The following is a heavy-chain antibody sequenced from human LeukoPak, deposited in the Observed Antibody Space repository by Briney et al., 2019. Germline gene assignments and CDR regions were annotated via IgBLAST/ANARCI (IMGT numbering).Heavy chain of an antibody. D-gene: IGHD3-3*01. CDR1: GGSISSYY. CDR3: AGTYYGFWSGYYPHYYYYYMDV. V-gene: IGHV4-59*01. CDR2: IYYSGST. J-gene: IGHJ6*03. Sequence: SETLSLTCTVSGGSISSYYWSWIRQPPGKGLEWIGYIYYSGSTNYNPSLKSRVTISVDTSKNQFSLKLSSVAAADTAVYYCAGTYYGFWSGYYPHYYYYYMDVWGKGTTVTVSS.